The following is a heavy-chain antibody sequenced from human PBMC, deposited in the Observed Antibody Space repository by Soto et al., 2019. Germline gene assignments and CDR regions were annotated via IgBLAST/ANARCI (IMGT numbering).Heavy chain of an antibody. CDR3: ARGGSGSYLWYFDY. Sequence: QVQLQQWGAGLLKPSETLSLTCAVYGGSFSGYYWSWIRQPPGKGLEWIGEINHSGSTNYNPSLKSRVTISVDTSKNQFSLKLSSVTSADTAVYYCARGGSGSYLWYFDYWGQGTLVTVSS. J-gene: IGHJ4*02. CDR1: GGSFSGYY. D-gene: IGHD1-26*01. CDR2: INHSGST. V-gene: IGHV4-34*01.